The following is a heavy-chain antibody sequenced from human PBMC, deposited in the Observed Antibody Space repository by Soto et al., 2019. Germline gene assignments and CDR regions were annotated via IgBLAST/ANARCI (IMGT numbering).Heavy chain of an antibody. CDR2: INSRGGST. V-gene: IGHV3-23*01. CDR1: GFTFSDSA. Sequence: EVQLSESGGGLVQPGGSLRLSCAASGFTFSDSAMSWVRLAPGKGLEWVSTINSRGGSTFYAGSVKGRFTVSRDNFQNVLHLQMSSLRPEDTALYYCARDSRSLEWLYRIRFDSWGQGALVTVSS. J-gene: IGHJ4*02. CDR3: ARDSRSLEWLYRIRFDS. D-gene: IGHD3-3*01.